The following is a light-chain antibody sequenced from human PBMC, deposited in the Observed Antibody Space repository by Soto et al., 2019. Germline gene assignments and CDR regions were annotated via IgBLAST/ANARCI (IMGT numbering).Light chain of an antibody. CDR3: QHHNSYSQT. V-gene: IGKV1-5*01. J-gene: IGKJ1*01. CDR1: QSIRNY. CDR2: GAS. Sequence: DIQMTQSPPTLSASVGDRVTITCRASQSIRNYLAWYQQMPGKAPKLLIYGASSLQSGVPSRFSGSGSGTEFTLTLSSLQPDDFATYFCQHHNSYSQTFGQGTKVEIK.